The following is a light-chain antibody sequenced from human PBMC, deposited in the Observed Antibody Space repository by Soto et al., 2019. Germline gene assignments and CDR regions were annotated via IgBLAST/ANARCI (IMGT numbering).Light chain of an antibody. CDR2: GAS. Sequence: EIVLTQSPGTLSLSPGERVTLSCRASQSVSSYYLAWYQQKPGQAPRLLIYGASSRATGIPDRFSGSGSGTDFTLTISSLEPEDFAVYYCQQRSNWPPTWTFGQGTRVEIK. J-gene: IGKJ1*01. V-gene: IGKV3D-20*02. CDR3: QQRSNWPPTWT. CDR1: QSVSSYY.